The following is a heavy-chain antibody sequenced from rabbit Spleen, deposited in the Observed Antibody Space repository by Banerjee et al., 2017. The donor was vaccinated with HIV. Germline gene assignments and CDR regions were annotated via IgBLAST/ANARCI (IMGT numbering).Heavy chain of an antibody. CDR1: GFDFSRYG. V-gene: IGHV1S45*01. Sequence: QQQLEESGGGLVQPEGSLTLSCKASGFDFSRYGMSWVRQAPGKGLEWIACIATSSSFFTYYASWAKGRFTCSKASSTTVTLQMTSLTVADTATYFCARDTGTSFSTYGMDLWGQGTLVTVS. CDR3: ARDTGTSFSTYGMDL. D-gene: IGHD8-1*01. CDR2: IATSSSFFT. J-gene: IGHJ6*01.